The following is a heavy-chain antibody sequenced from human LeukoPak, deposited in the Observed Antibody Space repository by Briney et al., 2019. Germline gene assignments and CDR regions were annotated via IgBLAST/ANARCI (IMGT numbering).Heavy chain of an antibody. CDR1: GGSISIGDYY. CDR3: ARDSSGYYDN. J-gene: IGHJ4*02. Sequence: SQTLSPTCTVSGGSISIGDYYWSWIRQPPGKGLEWIGYIYYSGSTYYNPSLKSRVTISVDTSKNQFSLKLSSVTAADTAVYYCARDSSGYYDNWGQGTLVTVSS. D-gene: IGHD3-22*01. CDR2: IYYSGST. V-gene: IGHV4-30-4*01.